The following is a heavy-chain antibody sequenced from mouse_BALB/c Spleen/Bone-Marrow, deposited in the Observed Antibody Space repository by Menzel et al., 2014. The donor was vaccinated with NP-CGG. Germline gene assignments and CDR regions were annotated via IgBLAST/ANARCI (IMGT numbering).Heavy chain of an antibody. J-gene: IGHJ2*01. Sequence: VQLQQSGPELAKPGASVKMSFKASGYTFTDTWIHWIKQRPGQGLEWIGYINPSTGYAEYNQNFKDKATLTVDKSSSTAYMQLSSLTSEDSAVYYCARDYWGQGTTLTVSS. CDR2: INPSTGYA. V-gene: IGHV1-7*01. CDR1: GYTFTDTW. CDR3: ARDY.